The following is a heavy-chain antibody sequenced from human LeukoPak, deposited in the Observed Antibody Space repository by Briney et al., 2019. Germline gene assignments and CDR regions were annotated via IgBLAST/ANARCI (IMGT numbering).Heavy chain of an antibody. D-gene: IGHD4-17*01. CDR3: ARGGDPLDY. J-gene: IGHJ4*02. Sequence: GGSLRLSCAASGFTFSTYSMNWVRQAPGKGLEWVSYISSSSSYIYYADTVKGRFTISRDNAKNSLYLQMNSLRAEDTAMYYCARGGDPLDYWGQGTLVTVSS. V-gene: IGHV3-21*01. CDR2: ISSSSSYI. CDR1: GFTFSTYS.